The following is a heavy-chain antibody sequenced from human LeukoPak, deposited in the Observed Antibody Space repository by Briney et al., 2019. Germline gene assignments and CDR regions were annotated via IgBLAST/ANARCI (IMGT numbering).Heavy chain of an antibody. Sequence: ASVKVSCKASGYTFTSYGISWVRQAPGQGLEWMGWISAYNGNTNYAQKLQGRVTMTTDTSTSTAYMELRSLRSDDTAVYYCARDGVEANSHHHYYYMDVWGKGTTVTVSS. CDR1: GYTFTSYG. V-gene: IGHV1-18*01. CDR3: ARDGVEANSHHHYYYMDV. J-gene: IGHJ6*03. D-gene: IGHD1-14*01. CDR2: ISAYNGNT.